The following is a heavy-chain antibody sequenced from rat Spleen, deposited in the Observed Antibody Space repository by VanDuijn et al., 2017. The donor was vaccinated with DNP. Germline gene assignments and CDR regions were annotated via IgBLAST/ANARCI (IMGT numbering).Heavy chain of an antibody. J-gene: IGHJ3*01. V-gene: IGHV4-2*01. D-gene: IGHD1-11*01. Sequence: EVQVVESGGGLVQPKGSLKLSCAPSGFNFNDYWMGWVRQAPGKGLEWIGEINKDSSTINYSPSLKDKFTISRDNAQNTLYLQMSKLGSEDTAIYYCARLGWHGWFAYWGQGTLVTVSS. CDR1: GFNFNDYW. CDR3: ARLGWHGWFAY. CDR2: INKDSSTI.